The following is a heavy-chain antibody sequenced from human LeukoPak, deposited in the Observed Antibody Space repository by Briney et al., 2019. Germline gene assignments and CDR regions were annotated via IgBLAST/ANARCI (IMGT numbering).Heavy chain of an antibody. CDR3: ARDTYYYDSSGIGSLFDY. J-gene: IGHJ4*02. V-gene: IGHV4-39*07. Sequence: PSETLSLTCTVSGVSITSGSFYWSWIRQPAGKGLEWIGSIYHSGSTYYNPSLKSRVTISVDTSKNQFSLKLSSVTAADTAVYYCARDTYYYDSSGIGSLFDYWGQGTLVTVSS. D-gene: IGHD3-22*01. CDR2: IYHSGST. CDR1: GVSITSGSFY.